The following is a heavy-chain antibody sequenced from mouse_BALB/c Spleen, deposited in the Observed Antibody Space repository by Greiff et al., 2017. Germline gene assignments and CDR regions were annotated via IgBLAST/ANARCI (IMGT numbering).Heavy chain of an antibody. CDR3: ARGQGNYYFDY. Sequence: EVQGVESGGDLVKPGGSLKLSCAASGFTFSSYGMSWVRQTPDKRLEWVATISSGGSYTYYPDSVKGRFTISRDNAKNTLYLQMSSLKSEDTAMYYCARGQGNYYFDYWGQGTTLTVSS. J-gene: IGHJ2*01. CDR2: ISSGGSYT. D-gene: IGHD2-1*01. V-gene: IGHV5-6*01. CDR1: GFTFSSYG.